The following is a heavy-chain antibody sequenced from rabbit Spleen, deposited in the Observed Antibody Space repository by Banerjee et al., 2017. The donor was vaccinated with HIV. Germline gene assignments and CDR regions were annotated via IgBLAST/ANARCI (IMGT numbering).Heavy chain of an antibody. V-gene: IGHV1S40*01. J-gene: IGHJ4*01. CDR2: IATGVSTT. Sequence: QSLEESGGGLVKPGASLTLTCKASGFSLNSGYDMCWVRQAPGKGLEWIGCIATGVSTTYYASWAKGRFTISKTSTTVDLKMSSLTAADTATYFCARFYAGYGDFGHAAMWGPGTLVTVS. CDR3: ARFYAGYGDFGHAAM. D-gene: IGHD7-1*01. CDR1: GFSLNSGYD.